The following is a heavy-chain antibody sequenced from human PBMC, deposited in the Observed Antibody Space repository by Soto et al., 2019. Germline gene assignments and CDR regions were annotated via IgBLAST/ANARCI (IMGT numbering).Heavy chain of an antibody. J-gene: IGHJ4*02. V-gene: IGHV1-18*01. CDR1: GYTFTNYV. CDR2: ISPLKGNT. D-gene: IGHD5-12*01. Sequence: QVQLIQSAGEVKKPGASVKVSCKASGYTFTNYVIHWIRQAPGQGLEWMAWISPLKGNTNYAQKVQGRVTVTTDTSTNTVYMHLSGLRADDTALYVCARSGEHPFDYWGQGSLVTVSS. CDR3: ARSGEHPFDY.